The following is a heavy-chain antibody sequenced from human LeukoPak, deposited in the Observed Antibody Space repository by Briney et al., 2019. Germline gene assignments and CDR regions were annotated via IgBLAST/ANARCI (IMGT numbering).Heavy chain of an antibody. V-gene: IGHV1-2*02. CDR1: GYTFTVQY. CDR3: ARGRQLHLGELFPFAEFFQP. J-gene: IGHJ1*01. CDR2: INPNSGGT. Sequence: ASVTVSCKTSGYTFTVQYPHWVRQAPGQGLEWMGWINPNSGGTKSAQKFQGRVIMTRDTSISTAYMELRSLSSDDTAVYYCARGRQLHLGELFPFAEFFQPWGQGTLVTVFS. D-gene: IGHD3-16*01.